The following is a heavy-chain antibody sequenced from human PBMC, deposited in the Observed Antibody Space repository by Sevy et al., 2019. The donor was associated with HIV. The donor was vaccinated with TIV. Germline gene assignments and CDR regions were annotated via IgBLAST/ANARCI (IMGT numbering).Heavy chain of an antibody. CDR3: TRLGRYDFWSGPQGTYNWFDP. D-gene: IGHD3-3*01. J-gene: IGHJ5*02. CDR1: GFTFSGSA. Sequence: GGSLRLSCAASGFTFSGSAMHWVRQASGKGLEWVGRIRSKANSYATAYAASVKGRLTISRGDSKNTAYLQMNSLKTEDTAVYYCTRLGRYDFWSGPQGTYNWFDPWGQGTLVTVSS. CDR2: IRSKANSYAT. V-gene: IGHV3-73*01.